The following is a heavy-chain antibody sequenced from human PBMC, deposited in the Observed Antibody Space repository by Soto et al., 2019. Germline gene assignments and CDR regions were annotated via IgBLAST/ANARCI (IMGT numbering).Heavy chain of an antibody. CDR2: IYPGDSNV. D-gene: IGHD2-15*01. CDR3: ARLYVVGSPWGFTP. V-gene: IGHV5-51*01. J-gene: IGHJ5*02. Sequence: PVVSLKISCNTSGYSLSDYWLAWVRLLPGKGLELMGIIYPGDSNVRYSPSFQGQVTISADKSINTAYLQWSSLKASDTGIYYCARLYVVGSPWGFTPWGQGSRVTVSS. CDR1: GYSLSDYW.